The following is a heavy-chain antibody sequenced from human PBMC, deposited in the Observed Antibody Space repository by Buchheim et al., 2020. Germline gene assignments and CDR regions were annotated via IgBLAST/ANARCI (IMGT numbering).Heavy chain of an antibody. Sequence: QVQLQESGPGLVKPSGTLSLTCAVSGGSISSSNCWSWVRQPPRKVLEWVVEIYHSGSTNYTPALNSRVTISVDKSKNQFSMKLSAVTAADTAVYYCASRFDPWGQGTL. CDR2: IYHSGST. CDR1: GGSISSSNC. CDR3: ASRFDP. J-gene: IGHJ5*02. V-gene: IGHV4-4*02.